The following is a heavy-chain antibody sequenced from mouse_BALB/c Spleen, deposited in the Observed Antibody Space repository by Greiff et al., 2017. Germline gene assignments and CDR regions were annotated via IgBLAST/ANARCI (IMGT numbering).Heavy chain of an antibody. CDR2: ILPGSGST. CDR1: GYTFSSYW. J-gene: IGHJ3*01. Sequence: QVQLMESGAELMKPGASVKISCKATGYTFSSYWVEWVKQRPGHGLEWIGEILPGSGSTNYNAKFKGMATFTADTSSNTTYMQLSSLTSDDSAVYYCATRRFAYWGQGTLVTVSA. V-gene: IGHV1-9*01. CDR3: ATRRFAY. D-gene: IGHD3-1*01.